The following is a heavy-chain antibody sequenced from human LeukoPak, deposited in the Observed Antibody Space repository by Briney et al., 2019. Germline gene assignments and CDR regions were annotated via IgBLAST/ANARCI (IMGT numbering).Heavy chain of an antibody. CDR2: ISGGST. J-gene: IGHJ3*02. Sequence: GGSLRLSCEVSGFTLSSQTMSWVRQAPGKGLEWVSAISGGSTYYADSVKGRFTTSRDNSKNTLYLQMNSLRAEDTAVYYCAKWPNRGYSYGWASLGFDIWGQGTMVTVSS. CDR3: AKWPNRGYSYGWASLGFDI. CDR1: GFTLSSQT. D-gene: IGHD5-18*01. V-gene: IGHV3-23*01.